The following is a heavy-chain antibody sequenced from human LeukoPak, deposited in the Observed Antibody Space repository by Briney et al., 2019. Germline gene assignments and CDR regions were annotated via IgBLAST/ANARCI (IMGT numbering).Heavy chain of an antibody. V-gene: IGHV4-39*07. CDR3: ARETYYYGSGSYDGADPNWFDP. D-gene: IGHD3-10*01. CDR2: IYYSGST. Sequence: SETLSLTCTVSGGSISSSSYYWGWIRQPPGKGLEWIGSIYYSGSTYYNPSLKSRVTISVDTSKNQFSLKLSSVTAADTAVYYCARETYYYGSGSYDGADPNWFDPWGQGTLVTVSS. J-gene: IGHJ5*02. CDR1: GGSISSSSYY.